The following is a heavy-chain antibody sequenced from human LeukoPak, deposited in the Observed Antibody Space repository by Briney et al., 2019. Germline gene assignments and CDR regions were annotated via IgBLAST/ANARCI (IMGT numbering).Heavy chain of an antibody. CDR2: ISAYNGNT. D-gene: IGHD3-10*01. J-gene: IGHJ4*02. Sequence: ASVKVSCKASGYTFTSYGISWVRQAPGQGLEWMGWISAYNGNTNYAQKHQGRVTMTTDTSTSTAYMELRSLRSDDTAVYYCARDRAVGFNYYGSGSYYNGPDYWGQGTLVTVSS. CDR1: GYTFTSYG. CDR3: ARDRAVGFNYYGSGSYYNGPDY. V-gene: IGHV1-18*01.